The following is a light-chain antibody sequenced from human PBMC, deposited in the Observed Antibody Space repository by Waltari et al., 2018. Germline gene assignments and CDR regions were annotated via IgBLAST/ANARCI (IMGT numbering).Light chain of an antibody. CDR3: HQYFNWPRT. V-gene: IGKV3-15*01. Sequence: DIVMTQSPATLSVSPGERATLSCRASQTVVTNLAWYQQKPGQAPRLLISGVFNRATGIPGRFSGSGSGTEFTLAISSPQSEDFAVYYCHQYFNWPRTFGQGTKVEI. CDR2: GVF. J-gene: IGKJ1*01. CDR1: QTVVTN.